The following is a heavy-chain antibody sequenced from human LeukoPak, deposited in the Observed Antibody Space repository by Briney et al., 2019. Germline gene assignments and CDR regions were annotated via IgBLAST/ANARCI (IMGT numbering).Heavy chain of an antibody. J-gene: IGHJ3*02. CDR1: SGSVSSGSSY. V-gene: IGHV4-61*01. D-gene: IGHD3-22*01. Sequence: SETLSLTCTVSSGSVSSGSSYWSWIRQPPGKGLEWSVYRYYSGSTNYNPSRKSLFTISVDTSKNEVSLNLRSVTAADTAVSYCARVLPYFFDKSGDAFDIWGQGTMVTVSS. CDR3: ARVLPYFFDKSGDAFDI. CDR2: RYYSGST.